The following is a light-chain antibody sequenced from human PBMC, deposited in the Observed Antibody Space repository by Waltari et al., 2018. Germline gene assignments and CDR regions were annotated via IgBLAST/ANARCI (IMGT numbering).Light chain of an antibody. CDR3: SAFAGSNNFGV. CDR2: DVN. CDR1: SRDIGGSNF. Sequence: QSALTQPPSASGSPGQSVTISCTGTSRDIGGSNFVSWYQQRPGKAPRFLIYDVNKRPARVSDRVSGSKSGNTASLTVSGLQPDDEATYYCSAFAGSNNFGVFGGGTKLTVL. V-gene: IGLV2-8*01. J-gene: IGLJ3*02.